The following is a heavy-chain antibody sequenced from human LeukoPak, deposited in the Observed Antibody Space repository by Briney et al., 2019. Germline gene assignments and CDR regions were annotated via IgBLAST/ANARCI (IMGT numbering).Heavy chain of an antibody. J-gene: IGHJ4*02. CDR1: GGSISSSNW. D-gene: IGHD3-16*01. CDR3: ARRLSWGSYEDY. CDR2: IYHSGST. Sequence: KPSETLSLTCAVSGGSISSSNWWSRVRQPPGKGLEWIGEIYHSGSTNYNPSLKSRVTISVDKSKNQFSLKLSSVTAADTAVYYCARRLSWGSYEDYWGQGTLVTVSS. V-gene: IGHV4-4*02.